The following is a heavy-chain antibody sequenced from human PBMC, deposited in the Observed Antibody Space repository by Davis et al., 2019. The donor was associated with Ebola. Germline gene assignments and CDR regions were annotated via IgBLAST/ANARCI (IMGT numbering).Heavy chain of an antibody. CDR1: GYTFTSYD. Sequence: ASVKVSCKASGYTFTSYDINWVRQATGQGLEWMGWMNPNSGNTGYAQKFQGRVTMTRNTSISTAYMELSSLRSEDTAVYYCAREAYYLTPFDYWGQGTLVTVSS. D-gene: IGHD3-10*01. CDR2: MNPNSGNT. J-gene: IGHJ4*02. V-gene: IGHV1-8*01. CDR3: AREAYYLTPFDY.